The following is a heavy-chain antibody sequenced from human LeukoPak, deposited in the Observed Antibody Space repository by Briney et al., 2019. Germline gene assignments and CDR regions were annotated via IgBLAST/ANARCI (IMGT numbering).Heavy chain of an antibody. CDR2: IYYSGST. CDR1: GGSISSGGYY. J-gene: IGHJ3*02. V-gene: IGHV4-31*03. D-gene: IGHD2-2*02. Sequence: PSQTLSLISTVSGGSISSGGYYWSWIRQHPGKGLEWIGYIYYSGSTYYNPSLKSRVTISVDTSKNQFSLKLSSVTAADTAVYYCARVVRDPGYCSSTSCYTEGTFDIWGQGTMVTVSS. CDR3: ARVVRDPGYCSSTSCYTEGTFDI.